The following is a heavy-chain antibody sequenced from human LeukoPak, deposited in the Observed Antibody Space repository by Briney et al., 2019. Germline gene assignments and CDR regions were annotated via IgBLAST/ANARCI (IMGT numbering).Heavy chain of an antibody. CDR1: GGSFSGYY. CDR3: ARGPSPWYYDSSGSHTQNAFDI. CDR2: INHSGST. J-gene: IGHJ3*02. Sequence: SETLTLTCAVHGGSFSGYYWSWIRQPPGKGLEWIGEINHSGSTNYNPSLKSRVTISVDTSKNQFSLKLSSVTAADTAVYYCARGPSPWYYDSSGSHTQNAFDIWGQGTMVTVSS. V-gene: IGHV4-34*01. D-gene: IGHD3-22*01.